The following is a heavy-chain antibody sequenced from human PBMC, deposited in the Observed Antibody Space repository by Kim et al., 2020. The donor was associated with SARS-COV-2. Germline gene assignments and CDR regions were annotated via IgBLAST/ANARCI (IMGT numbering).Heavy chain of an antibody. CDR1: GFTLKNYR. CDR3: ARDPVRVATKSALDL. D-gene: IGHD5-12*01. V-gene: IGHV3-74*01. CDR2: IDSDGTNS. Sequence: GGSLRLSCAASGFTLKNYRMHWVRQVPGKGLIWISLIDSDGTNSIYADSVKGRFFTPKDNARNTLYLQVNNLRVDDTAIYYCARDPVRVATKSALDLWG. J-gene: IGHJ1*01.